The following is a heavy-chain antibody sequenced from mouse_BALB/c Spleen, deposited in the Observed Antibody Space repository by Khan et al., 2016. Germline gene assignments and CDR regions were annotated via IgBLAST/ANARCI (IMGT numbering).Heavy chain of an antibody. CDR3: GRGLSYYVDD. J-gene: IGHJ2*01. V-gene: IGHV1-37*01. CDR2: INPYNGDT. D-gene: IGHD6-1*01. Sequence: VQLQQSGPELVKPGASVKISCKASGYSFTGYFMNWVQQSHGKSLEWIGRINPYNGDTFYNQKFKGKATLTVNKSSSTAHMELLSLTYEDSAVCYCGRGLSYYVDDWGQGTTLTVAS. CDR1: GYSFTGYF.